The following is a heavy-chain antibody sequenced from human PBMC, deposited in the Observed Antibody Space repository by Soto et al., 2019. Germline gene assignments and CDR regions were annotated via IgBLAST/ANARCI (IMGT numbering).Heavy chain of an antibody. CDR2: IYYSGRT. CDR1: GGSISSYY. V-gene: IGHV4-59*01. D-gene: IGHD6-13*01. J-gene: IGHJ6*03. CDR3: ARGGSSWYYYYYYYMDV. Sequence: SETLSLTCTVSGGSISSYYWSWIRQPPGKGLEWIGYIYYSGRTNYNPSLKSRVTISVDTSKNQFSLKLSSVTAADTAVYYCARGGSSWYYYYYYYMDVWGKGTTVTVSS.